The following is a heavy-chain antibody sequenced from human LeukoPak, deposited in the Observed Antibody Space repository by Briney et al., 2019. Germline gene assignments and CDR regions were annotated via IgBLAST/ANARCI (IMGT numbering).Heavy chain of an antibody. V-gene: IGHV3-23*01. CDR2: ISGSGDST. CDR1: GFTFNTYA. Sequence: GGSLRLSCAASGFTFNTYAMNWVRQAPGKGLEWVSVISGSGDSTYYADSVKGRFTISRDNSKNTLYLQMNSLRAEDTAVYYCAKARAAMVTDYWGQGTLVTVSS. J-gene: IGHJ4*02. D-gene: IGHD5-18*01. CDR3: AKARAAMVTDY.